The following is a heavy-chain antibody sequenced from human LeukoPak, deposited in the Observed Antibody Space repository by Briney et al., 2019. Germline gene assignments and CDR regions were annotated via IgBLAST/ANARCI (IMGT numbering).Heavy chain of an antibody. V-gene: IGHV4-38-2*02. D-gene: IGHD3-9*01. CDR2: IYHSGST. CDR1: GYSISSGYY. CDR3: ARQRIRYFDRLLTDFDY. J-gene: IGHJ4*02. Sequence: PSGTLSLTCTVSGYSISSGYYWGWIRQPPGKGLEWIGSIYHSGSTYYNPSLKSRVTISVDTSKNKFSLKLSYVAAADTAVYYCARQRIRYFDRLLTDFDYWGQGTLVTVSS.